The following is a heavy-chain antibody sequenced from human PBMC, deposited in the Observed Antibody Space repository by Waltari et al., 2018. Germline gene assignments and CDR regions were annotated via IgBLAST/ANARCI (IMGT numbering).Heavy chain of an antibody. CDR1: GGSVSSDNYY. J-gene: IGHJ4*02. D-gene: IGHD2-2*01. CDR2: VYFTGT. CDR3: ARGRYWSSYLEGIFDS. Sequence: QLQESGPELLKPSETLSLTCSVSGGSVSSDNYYWGWIRQPPGKGLEWIGSVYFTGTYYNPSLNSRVTISSDTSKNHLSLKLTSVIAADTAVYYCARGRYWSSYLEGIFDSWGQGTLVTVSS. V-gene: IGHV4-39*07.